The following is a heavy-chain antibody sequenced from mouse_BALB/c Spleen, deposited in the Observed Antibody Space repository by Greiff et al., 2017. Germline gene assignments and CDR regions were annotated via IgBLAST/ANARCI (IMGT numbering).Heavy chain of an antibody. J-gene: IGHJ3*01. D-gene: IGHD1-2*01. CDR1: GYTFTSYW. CDR3: TRDYYGYVAWFAY. Sequence: EVQLQQSGTVLARPGASVKMSCKASGYTFTSYWMHWVKQRPGQGLEWIGAIYPGNSDTSYNQKFKGKAKLTAVTSTSTAYMELSSLTNEDSAVYYCTRDYYGYVAWFAYWGQGTLVTVSA. V-gene: IGHV1-5*01. CDR2: IYPGNSDT.